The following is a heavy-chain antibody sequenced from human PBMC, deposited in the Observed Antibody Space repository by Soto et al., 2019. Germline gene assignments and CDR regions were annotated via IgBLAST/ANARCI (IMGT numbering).Heavy chain of an antibody. V-gene: IGHV4-34*01. CDR3: ARFDQYYYYMDV. J-gene: IGHJ6*03. Sequence: GSLRLSCAVYGGSFSGYYWSWIRQPPGKGLEWIGEINHSGSTNYNPSLKSRVTISVDTSKNQFSLKLSSVTAADTAVYYCARFDQYYYYMDVWGKGTTVTVSS. CDR2: INHSGST. CDR1: GGSFSGYY. D-gene: IGHD3-9*01.